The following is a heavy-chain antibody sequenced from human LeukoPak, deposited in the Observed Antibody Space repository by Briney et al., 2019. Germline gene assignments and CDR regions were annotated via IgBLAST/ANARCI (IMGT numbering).Heavy chain of an antibody. Sequence: SVKVSCKASGGTFSSYAISWVRQAPGQGLEWMGRIIPILGIANYAQKFQGRVTITADKSTSTAYMELSSLRSEDTAVYYCARKSQPYNWNDGDSDYWGQGTLVTVSS. CDR2: IIPILGIA. D-gene: IGHD1-1*01. V-gene: IGHV1-69*04. J-gene: IGHJ4*02. CDR3: ARKSQPYNWNDGDSDY. CDR1: GGTFSSYA.